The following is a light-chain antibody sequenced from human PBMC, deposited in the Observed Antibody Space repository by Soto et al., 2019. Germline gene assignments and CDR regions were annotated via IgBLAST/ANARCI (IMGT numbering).Light chain of an antibody. J-gene: IGKJ1*01. V-gene: IGKV1-39*01. Sequence: DIQLTQSPSSLSASVGDTVTITCRASQSISTYLNWYQQKPGKAPKLLIYAASTLQSGVPSRFSGSGSGTDFTLTISSVQPEDFATYYCQKTYSIPVTFGQGTKVDIK. CDR1: QSISTY. CDR3: QKTYSIPVT. CDR2: AAS.